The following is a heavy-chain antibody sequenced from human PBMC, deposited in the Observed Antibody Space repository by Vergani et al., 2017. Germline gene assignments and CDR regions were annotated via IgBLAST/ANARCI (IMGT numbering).Heavy chain of an antibody. CDR2: IYSTGST. CDR1: GYSISSGYY. V-gene: IGHV4-38-2*01. J-gene: IGHJ6*03. Sequence: QVQLQESGPGLVKPSETLSLTCGVSGYSISSGYYWGWIRQTPGKGLEWIGYIYSTGSTNYNPSLNSRVTMSVDTSKNQFSLKLRSVTAADTAVYFCARQKDYYMDVWGKGATVTVS. CDR3: ARQKDYYMDV.